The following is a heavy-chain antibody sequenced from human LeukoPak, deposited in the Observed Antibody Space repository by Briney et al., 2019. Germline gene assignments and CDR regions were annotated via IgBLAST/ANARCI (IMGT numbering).Heavy chain of an antibody. D-gene: IGHD3-22*01. CDR2: IKTDGSEK. CDR1: GFIFSSSW. J-gene: IGHJ3*01. Sequence: GGSLRLSCAASGFIFSSSWMSWVRQAPGKGLEWVANIKTDGSEKQYVDSVKGRFAISRDNAKNSLYHQMNSLRAEDTAVYYCARDPFDSGDRYYGAFDLWGQGQWSPSLQ. CDR3: ARDPFDSGDRYYGAFDL. V-gene: IGHV3-7*01.